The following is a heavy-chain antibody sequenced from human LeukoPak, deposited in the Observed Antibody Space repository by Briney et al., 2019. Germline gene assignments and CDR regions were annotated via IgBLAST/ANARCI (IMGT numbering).Heavy chain of an antibody. CDR3: ARASQPGDDFDY. D-gene: IGHD7-27*01. J-gene: IGHJ4*02. V-gene: IGHV1-2*02. Sequence: ASVKVSCKASGYTFTGYYMHWVRQAPGQGLEWMGWINPNSGGTNTAQKFKGRVTMTRDTSISTAYMELSRLRYDDTAVFYCARASQPGDDFDYWGQGTLVTVSS. CDR1: GYTFTGYY. CDR2: INPNSGGT.